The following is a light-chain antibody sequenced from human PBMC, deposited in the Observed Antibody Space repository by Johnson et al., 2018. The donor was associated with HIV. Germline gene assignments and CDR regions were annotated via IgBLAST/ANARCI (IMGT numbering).Light chain of an antibody. J-gene: IGLJ1*01. CDR3: GTWDSSLSAGGV. V-gene: IGLV1-51*01. CDR1: SSNIGNNY. Sequence: SVLTQPPSVSAAPGQTVTISCSGSSSNIGNNYVSWYQQLPGTAPKLLIYDNNKRPSGIPDRFSGSKSGTSATLGITGLQTGDEADDYCGTWDSSLSAGGVFGTGTKVTVL. CDR2: DNN.